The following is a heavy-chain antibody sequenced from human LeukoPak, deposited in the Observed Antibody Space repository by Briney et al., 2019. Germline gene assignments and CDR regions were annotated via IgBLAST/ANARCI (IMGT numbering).Heavy chain of an antibody. CDR3: ARSAIAARVITWFDP. D-gene: IGHD6-6*01. CDR2: ISSNGGST. J-gene: IGHJ5*02. CDR1: GFTFSSYA. Sequence: PGGSLILSCAASGFTFSSYAMHWVRQAPGKGLEYVSAISSNGGSTYYANSVKGRFTISRDNSKNTLYLQMGSLRAEDMAVYYCARSAIAARVITWFDPWGQGTLVTVSS. V-gene: IGHV3-64*01.